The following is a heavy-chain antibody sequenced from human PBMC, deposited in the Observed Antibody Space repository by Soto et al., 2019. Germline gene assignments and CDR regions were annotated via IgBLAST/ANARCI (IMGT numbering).Heavy chain of an antibody. Sequence: VKVSCKASGYTFTSYGISWVRQAPGQGLEWMGWISAYNGNTNYAQKLQGRVTMTTDTSTSTAYMELRSLRSDDTAVYYCARGPITMVRGVNDYWGQGTLVTVSS. D-gene: IGHD3-10*01. V-gene: IGHV1-18*01. CDR2: ISAYNGNT. CDR1: GYTFTSYG. CDR3: ARGPITMVRGVNDY. J-gene: IGHJ4*02.